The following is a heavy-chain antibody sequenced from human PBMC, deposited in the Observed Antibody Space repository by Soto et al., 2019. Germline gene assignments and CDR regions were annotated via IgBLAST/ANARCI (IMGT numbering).Heavy chain of an antibody. J-gene: IGHJ4*02. Sequence: GGSLRLSCAASGFTFSSYGMHWVRQAPGKGLEWVAVIWYDGSNKYYADSVKGRFTISRDNSKNTLYLQMNSLRAEDTAVYYCARDEDCSGGSCLPPFYWGQGTLVTVSS. V-gene: IGHV3-33*01. D-gene: IGHD2-15*01. CDR1: GFTFSSYG. CDR2: IWYDGSNK. CDR3: ARDEDCSGGSCLPPFY.